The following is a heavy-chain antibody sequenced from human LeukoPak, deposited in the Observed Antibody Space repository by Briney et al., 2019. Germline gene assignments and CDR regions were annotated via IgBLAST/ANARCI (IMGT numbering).Heavy chain of an antibody. CDR1: GGSFSGYY. CDR3: AGNIAAAGHFDY. Sequence: SETLSLTCAVYGGSFSGYYWSWIRQPPGKGLEWIGEINHSGSTNYNPSLKSRVTISVDTSKNQFSLKLSSVTAADTAVYYCAGNIAAAGHFDYWGQGTLVTVSS. CDR2: INHSGST. D-gene: IGHD6-13*01. V-gene: IGHV4-34*01. J-gene: IGHJ4*02.